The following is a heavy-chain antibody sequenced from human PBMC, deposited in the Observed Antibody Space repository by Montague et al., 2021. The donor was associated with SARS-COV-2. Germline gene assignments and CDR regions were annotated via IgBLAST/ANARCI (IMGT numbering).Heavy chain of an antibody. CDR3: ARVFPRWLQFDPYFDY. CDR1: GGSFSGYY. CDR2: INHSGST. J-gene: IGHJ4*02. Sequence: SETLSLTCAVYGGSFSGYYWSWIRQPPGKGMEWIGEINHSGSTNXNPSLKSRVTISVDTSENQFSLKLSSVTAADTAVYYCARVFPRWLQFDPYFDYWGQGTLVTVSS. D-gene: IGHD5-24*01. V-gene: IGHV4-34*01.